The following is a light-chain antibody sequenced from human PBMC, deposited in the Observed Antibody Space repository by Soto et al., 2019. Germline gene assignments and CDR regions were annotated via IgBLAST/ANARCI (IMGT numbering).Light chain of an antibody. J-gene: IGLJ1*01. V-gene: IGLV1-44*01. Sequence: QSALAQPPSASGTPGQRVTIACSVSSSNIGSNTVNWYQQLPGTAPKLLIYSNNQRPSGAPDRFSGSKSGTSASLAISGLQSEDEADYYCAAWDDSLNGYVFGTGTKVTVL. CDR2: SNN. CDR3: AAWDDSLNGYV. CDR1: SSNIGSNT.